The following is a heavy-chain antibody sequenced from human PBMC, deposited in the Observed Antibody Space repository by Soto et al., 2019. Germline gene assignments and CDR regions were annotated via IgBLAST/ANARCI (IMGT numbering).Heavy chain of an antibody. J-gene: IGHJ3*02. D-gene: IGHD1-1*01. CDR3: AREFPGALERSRAFDI. Sequence: PSETLSRTCTVSVGSSISFYWSWIRQSAGKGLEWIGRVSATETASYNPSLRSRVTMSADMSSNQFSLDLNSVTAADSAVYFCAREFPGALERSRAFDIWGQGTVVSVSS. V-gene: IGHV4-4*07. CDR2: VSATETA. CDR1: VGSSISFY.